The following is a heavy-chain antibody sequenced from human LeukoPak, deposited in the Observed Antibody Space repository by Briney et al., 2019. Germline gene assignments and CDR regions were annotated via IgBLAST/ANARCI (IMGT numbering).Heavy chain of an antibody. J-gene: IGHJ4*02. D-gene: IGHD3-22*01. CDR1: GGSISSYY. CDR2: IYYSGST. V-gene: IGHV4-59*08. CDR3: ARSYDSSGFDY. Sequence: SETLPLTCTVSGGSISSYYWSWIRQPPGKGLEWIGYIYYSGSTNYNPSLKSRVTISVDTSKNQFSLKLSSVTAADTAVYYCARSYDSSGFDYWGQGTLVTVSS.